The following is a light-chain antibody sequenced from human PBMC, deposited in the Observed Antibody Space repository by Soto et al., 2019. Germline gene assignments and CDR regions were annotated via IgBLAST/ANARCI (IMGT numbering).Light chain of an antibody. CDR1: QGISRC. CDR2: AAS. Sequence: DVPLTQSPSFLSASVGDRVTIACRASQGISRCLVWYLQKPGKAPKVLIYAASTLQSGVPSRFSGSGSGTEFPLTISSLQPEDYATYYCQQHNSFPRSFGQGTKLEIK. V-gene: IGKV1-9*01. CDR3: QQHNSFPRS. J-gene: IGKJ2*01.